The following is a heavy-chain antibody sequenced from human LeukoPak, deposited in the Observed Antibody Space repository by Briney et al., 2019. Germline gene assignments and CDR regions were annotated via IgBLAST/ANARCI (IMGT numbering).Heavy chain of an antibody. V-gene: IGHV1-69*13. J-gene: IGHJ4*02. D-gene: IGHD4-17*01. Sequence: SVKVSCKASGGTFRSFAIYWVRQAPGKGLEWMGGIIPMINTPEYAQRFQGRVSITADESTSTGYMEVSSLRSEDTAVYYCAIFQGTYGDNDNDFWGQGTLVTVSS. CDR3: AIFQGTYGDNDNDF. CDR2: IIPMINTP. CDR1: GGTFRSFA.